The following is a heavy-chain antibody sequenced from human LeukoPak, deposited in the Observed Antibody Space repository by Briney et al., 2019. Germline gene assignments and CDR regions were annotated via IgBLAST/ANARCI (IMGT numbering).Heavy chain of an antibody. CDR1: GFTFGDYA. V-gene: IGHV3-49*04. CDR3: TGAIVVVPAAMGVAFDY. D-gene: IGHD2-2*01. CDR2: IRSKAYGGTT. J-gene: IGHJ4*02. Sequence: GGSLRLSCTASGFTFGDYAMSWVRQAPGKGLEGVGFIRSKAYGGTTEYAASVKGRFTISRDDSKSIAYLQMNSLKTEDTAVYYCTGAIVVVPAAMGVAFDYWGQGTLVTVSS.